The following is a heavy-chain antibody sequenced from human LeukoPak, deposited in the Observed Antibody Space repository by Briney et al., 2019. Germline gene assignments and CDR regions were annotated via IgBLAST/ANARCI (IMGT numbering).Heavy chain of an antibody. J-gene: IGHJ3*02. CDR3: ARPQEEWPFDI. CDR2: INAGNGNT. CDR1: GYSFISYA. Sequence: ASVKVSCKASGYSFISYAMHWVRQAPGQRLEWMGWINAGNGNTKYSQKFQGRVTITRDTSASKVYMELSSLRPEDTAVYYCARPQEEWPFDIWGQGTMVTVSS. D-gene: IGHD3-3*01. V-gene: IGHV1-3*01.